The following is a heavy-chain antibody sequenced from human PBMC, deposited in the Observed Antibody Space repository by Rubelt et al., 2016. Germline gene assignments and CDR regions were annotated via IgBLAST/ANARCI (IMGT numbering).Heavy chain of an antibody. CDR1: GGSFSGYY. J-gene: IGHJ4*02. V-gene: IGHV4-34*01. D-gene: IGHD3-3*01. CDR3: ARLRITIFGVVTMWDY. CDR2: INHSGST. Sequence: QVQLQQWGAGLLKPSETLSLTCAVYGGSFSGYYWSWIRQPPGKGLEWIGEINHSGSTNYNPSLKSRVTISVDTSKNQFSLKLSSVTAADTAVYYCARLRITIFGVVTMWDYWGQGTLVTVSS.